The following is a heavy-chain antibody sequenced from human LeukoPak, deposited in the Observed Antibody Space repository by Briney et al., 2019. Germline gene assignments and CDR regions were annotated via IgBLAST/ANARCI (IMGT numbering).Heavy chain of an antibody. J-gene: IGHJ4*02. CDR2: ISSSSSTI. V-gene: IGHV3-48*01. D-gene: IGHD3-22*01. CDR3: ARDNWYDSSGLDY. CDR1: GFTFSSYS. Sequence: PGGSLRLSCAASGFTFSSYSMNWVRQAPGKGLEWVSYISSSSSTIYYADSVKGRFTISRDNAKNSLYLQMNSLRAEDTAVYYCARDNWYDSSGLDYWGQGTLVTVSS.